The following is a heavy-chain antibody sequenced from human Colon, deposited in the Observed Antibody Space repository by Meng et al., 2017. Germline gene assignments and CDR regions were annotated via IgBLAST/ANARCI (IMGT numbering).Heavy chain of an antibody. V-gene: IGHV4-4*02. J-gene: IGHJ4*02. D-gene: IGHD6-19*01. Sequence: QGSGPGLVEPSGTLSLTCAVSGGSISISNYWSWVRQPPGKGLEWIGQIYLSGSPSYNPSLESRVTISVDKSKNQLSLRLTSVTAADTAIYYCARHGGWHFDYWGQGTLVTVSS. CDR2: IYLSGSP. CDR1: GGSISISNY. CDR3: ARHGGWHFDY.